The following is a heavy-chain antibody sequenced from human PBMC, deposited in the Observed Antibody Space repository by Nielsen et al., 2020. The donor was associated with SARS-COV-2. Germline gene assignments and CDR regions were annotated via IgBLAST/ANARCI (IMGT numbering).Heavy chain of an antibody. D-gene: IGHD3-10*01. CDR2: ISSGSSYI. J-gene: IGHJ6*02. V-gene: IGHV3-21*01. CDR3: AAYYASGSYSSGSSNYYYYGKDV. Sequence: VRQAPGKGLEWVSCISSGSSYIYYEDSVKGRFTISRDNAENSLYLQMNSLRAEDTAVYYCAAYYASGSYSSGSSNYYYYGKDVWGQGTTVTVSS.